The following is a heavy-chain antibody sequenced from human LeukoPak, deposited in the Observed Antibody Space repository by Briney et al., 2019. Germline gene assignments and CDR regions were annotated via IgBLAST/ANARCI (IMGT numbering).Heavy chain of an antibody. CDR2: IYYSGST. CDR3: AREWDSQGFDY. Sequence: PSETLSLTCAVYGGSFSGYYWSWIRQPPGKGLEWIGYIYYSGSTNYNPSLKSRVTISVDTSKNQFSLKLSSVTAADTAVYYCAREWDSQGFDYWGQGTLVTVSS. CDR1: GGSFSGYY. D-gene: IGHD1-26*01. V-gene: IGHV4-59*01. J-gene: IGHJ4*02.